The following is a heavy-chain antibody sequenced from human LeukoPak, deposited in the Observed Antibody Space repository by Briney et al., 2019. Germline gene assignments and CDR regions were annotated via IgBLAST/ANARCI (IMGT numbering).Heavy chain of an antibody. CDR1: GFTFSSYG. Sequence: GGSLRLSCAASGFTFSSYGMHWVRQAPGKGLEWVAVIWYDGSNKYYADSVKGRFTISRDNSKNTLYLQMNSLRAEDTAVYYCAKDPEWELQFWFDPWGQGTLVTVSS. V-gene: IGHV3-33*06. CDR2: IWYDGSNK. J-gene: IGHJ5*02. CDR3: AKDPEWELQFWFDP. D-gene: IGHD1-26*01.